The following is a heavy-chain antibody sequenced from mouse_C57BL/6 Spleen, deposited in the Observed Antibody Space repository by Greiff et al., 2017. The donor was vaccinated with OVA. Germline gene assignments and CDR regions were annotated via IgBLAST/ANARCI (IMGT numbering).Heavy chain of an antibody. CDR2: ISSGSSTI. J-gene: IGHJ2*01. D-gene: IGHD2-4*01. CDR1: GFTFSDYG. CDR3: ARPNDYDAYYFDY. V-gene: IGHV5-17*01. Sequence: EVHLVESGGGLVKPGGSLKLSCAASGFTFSDYGMHWVRQAPEKGLEWVAYISSGSSTIYYADTVKGRFTISRDNAKNTLFLQMTSLRSEDTAMYYCARPNDYDAYYFDYWGQGTTLTVSS.